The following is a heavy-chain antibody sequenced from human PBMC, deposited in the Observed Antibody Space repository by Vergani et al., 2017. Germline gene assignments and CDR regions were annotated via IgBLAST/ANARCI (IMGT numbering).Heavy chain of an antibody. CDR2: INHSGST. CDR1: GGSISSSNW. V-gene: IGHV4-4*03. CDR3: ARTRVDKGFFDY. J-gene: IGHJ4*02. D-gene: IGHD5-12*01. Sequence: QVQLQESGPGLVKPPGTLSLTCAVSGGSISSSNWWSWVRQPPGKGLEGIGEINHSGSTNYNTSLKSRVHISVDTSKNQFSLKLSSVTAAVTAVYYCARTRVDKGFFDYWGQGTLVTVSS.